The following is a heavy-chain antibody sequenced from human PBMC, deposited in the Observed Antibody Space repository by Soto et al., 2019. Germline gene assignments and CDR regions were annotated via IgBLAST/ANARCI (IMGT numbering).Heavy chain of an antibody. CDR2: INGDGSST. Sequence: GKGLEWVSAINGDGSSTNYADSVKGRFTISRDNSKNTLYLQMNCLGAEDTAAYYCGRDTVPVSAFRLHRSPDL. V-gene: IGHV3-74*01. J-gene: IGHJ2*01. D-gene: IGHD2-21*01. CDR3: GRDTVPVSAFRLHRSPDL.